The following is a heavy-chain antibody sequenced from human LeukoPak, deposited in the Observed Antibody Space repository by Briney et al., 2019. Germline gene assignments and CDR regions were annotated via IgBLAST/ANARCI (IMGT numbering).Heavy chain of an antibody. CDR1: GGSISSYY. Sequence: PSETLSLTCTVSGGSISSYYWSWIRQPPGKGLEWIGYIYYSGTTNYNPSLKSRVTISVDTSKNQFSLKLSSVTAADTAVYYCARDRIYYYGSGEFDYWGQGTLVTVSS. CDR2: IYYSGTT. V-gene: IGHV4-59*01. J-gene: IGHJ4*02. CDR3: ARDRIYYYGSGEFDY. D-gene: IGHD3-10*01.